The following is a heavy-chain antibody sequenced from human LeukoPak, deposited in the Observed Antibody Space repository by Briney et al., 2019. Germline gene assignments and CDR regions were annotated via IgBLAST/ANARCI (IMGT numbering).Heavy chain of an antibody. D-gene: IGHD3-10*01. V-gene: IGHV3-21*01. CDR1: GFTFSTYS. J-gene: IGHJ4*02. CDR3: ARRGVYGSGAYYFDY. CDR2: ISGSSSYI. Sequence: PGGSLRLSCAACGFTFSTYSMNWVRQAPGKGLEWVSSISGSSSYIYSADSVKGRFTISRDNAKKSLYLQMNSLRAEDTAVYYCARRGVYGSGAYYFDYWGQGTLVTLSS.